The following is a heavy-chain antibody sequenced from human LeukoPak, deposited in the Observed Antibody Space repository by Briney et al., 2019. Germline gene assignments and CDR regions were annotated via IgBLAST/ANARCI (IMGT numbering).Heavy chain of an antibody. D-gene: IGHD3-10*01. Sequence: SVRVSSKASGGTFTIYAISGVRQAPGQGLEWMGGIIPIFGTANYAQKFQGRVTITADGSTSTAYVELSSLRSEDTAVYYCARGDGSGSYFYYWGQGTLVTVSS. CDR3: ARGDGSGSYFYY. J-gene: IGHJ4*02. V-gene: IGHV1-69*13. CDR1: GGTFTIYA. CDR2: IIPIFGTA.